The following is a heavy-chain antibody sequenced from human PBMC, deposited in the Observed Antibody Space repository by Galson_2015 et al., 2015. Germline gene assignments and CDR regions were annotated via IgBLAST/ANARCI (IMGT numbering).Heavy chain of an antibody. CDR2: IYYSGST. CDR1: GGSISSSSYY. Sequence: ETLSLTCTVSGGSISSSSYYWGWIRQPPGKGLEWIGSIYYSGSTYYNPSLKSRVTISVDTSKNQFSLKLSSVTAADTAVYYCARHCRRYCSSTSSASLGFDPWGQGTLVTVSS. V-gene: IGHV4-39*01. CDR3: ARHCRRYCSSTSSASLGFDP. D-gene: IGHD2-2*01. J-gene: IGHJ5*02.